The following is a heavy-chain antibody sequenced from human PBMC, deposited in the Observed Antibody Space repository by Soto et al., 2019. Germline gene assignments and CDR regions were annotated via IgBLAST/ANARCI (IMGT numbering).Heavy chain of an antibody. J-gene: IGHJ5*02. Sequence: EVHLLESGGGLVQPGGSLRLSCAASGFTFSTYAMSWVRQAPGKGLEWVASISGQGGSPYYADSVKGRFTISRDNSQNTLDLQMNSLRAEDTAVYYCANGAWAAVAGRGNWFDPWGQGTLVTVSS. CDR2: ISGQGGSP. D-gene: IGHD6-19*01. CDR3: ANGAWAAVAGRGNWFDP. CDR1: GFTFSTYA. V-gene: IGHV3-23*01.